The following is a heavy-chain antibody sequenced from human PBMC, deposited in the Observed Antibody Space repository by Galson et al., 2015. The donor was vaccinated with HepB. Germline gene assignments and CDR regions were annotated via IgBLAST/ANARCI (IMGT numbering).Heavy chain of an antibody. CDR2: IYYSGST. Sequence: TLSLTCTVSGGSISSGDYYWSWIRQPPGKGLEWIGYIYYSGSTYYNPSLKSRVTISVDTSKNQFSLKLSSVTAADTAVYYCARDGGGSSGGTDYWGQGTLVTVSS. CDR1: GGSISSGDYY. D-gene: IGHD2-15*01. J-gene: IGHJ4*02. CDR3: ARDGGGSSGGTDY. V-gene: IGHV4-30-4*01.